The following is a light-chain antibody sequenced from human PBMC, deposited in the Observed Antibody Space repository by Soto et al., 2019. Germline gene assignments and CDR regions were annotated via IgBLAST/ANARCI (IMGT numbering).Light chain of an antibody. CDR3: QSYDSSLSEVV. V-gene: IGLV1-40*01. CDR2: DNS. J-gene: IGLJ2*01. Sequence: QSVLTQPPSVSGAPGQRVTISCTGSSSYIGAGYDVHWYQQLPWTAPKLLIYDNSNRPSGVPDRFSGSKSGTSASLAITGLQAEDEAEYYCQSYDSSLSEVVFGGGTKLTVL. CDR1: SSYIGAGYD.